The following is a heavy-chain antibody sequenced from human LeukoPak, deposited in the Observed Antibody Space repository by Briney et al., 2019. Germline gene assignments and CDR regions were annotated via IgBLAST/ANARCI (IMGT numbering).Heavy chain of an antibody. Sequence: GALVKVSCKASGYTFTSYGISWVRQAPGQGLEWMGWISAYNGNTNYAQKLQGRVTMTTDTSTSTAYMELRSLRSDDTAVYYCARIAGYCTNGVCYMSHYLDYWGQGTLVTVSS. J-gene: IGHJ4*02. CDR2: ISAYNGNT. V-gene: IGHV1-18*01. CDR1: GYTFTSYG. D-gene: IGHD2-8*01. CDR3: ARIAGYCTNGVCYMSHYLDY.